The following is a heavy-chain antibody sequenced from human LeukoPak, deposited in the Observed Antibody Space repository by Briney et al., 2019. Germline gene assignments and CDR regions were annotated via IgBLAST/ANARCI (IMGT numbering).Heavy chain of an antibody. Sequence: ASVTVSCTASGYTFTNYAMNWVRQAPGQGLEWMGWINTNTGNPTYAQGFTGRFVFSLDTSVSTAYLQISSLKAEDTAVYYCARGVMWGMDVWGQGTTVTVSS. CDR3: ARGVMWGMDV. CDR2: INTNTGNP. D-gene: IGHD2-21*01. CDR1: GYTFTNYA. V-gene: IGHV7-4-1*02. J-gene: IGHJ6*02.